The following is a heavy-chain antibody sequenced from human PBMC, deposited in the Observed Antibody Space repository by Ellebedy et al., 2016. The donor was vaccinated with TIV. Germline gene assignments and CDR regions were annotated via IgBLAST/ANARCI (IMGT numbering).Heavy chain of an antibody. CDR3: ARDLGYSSGWYGWFDP. V-gene: IGHV3-21*01. CDR1: GFTFSSYS. D-gene: IGHD6-19*01. CDR2: ISSSSSYI. J-gene: IGHJ5*02. Sequence: AGSLRLSXAASGFTFSSYSMNWVRQAPGKGLEWVSSISSSSSYIYYADSVKGRFTISRDNAKNSLYLQMNSLRAEDTAVYYCARDLGYSSGWYGWFDPWGQGTLVTVSS.